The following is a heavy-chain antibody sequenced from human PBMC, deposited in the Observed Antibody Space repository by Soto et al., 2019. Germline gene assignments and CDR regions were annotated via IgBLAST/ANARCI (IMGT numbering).Heavy chain of an antibody. J-gene: IGHJ4*02. CDR3: ARCRLRYYESSGYYYEPMSY. V-gene: IGHV4-59*01. D-gene: IGHD3-22*01. CDR1: GGSISSYY. CDR2: IYYSGST. Sequence: ETLSLTCTVSGGSISSYYWSWIRQPPGKGLEWIGYIYYSGSTNYNPSLKSRVTMTRDTSTSTVYMELSSLRSEDTAVYYCARCRLRYYESSGYYYEPMSYWGQGTLVTVSS.